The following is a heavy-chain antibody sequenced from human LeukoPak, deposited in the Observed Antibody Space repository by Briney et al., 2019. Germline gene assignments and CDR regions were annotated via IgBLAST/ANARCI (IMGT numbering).Heavy chain of an antibody. CDR1: GDSVSSNSAA. J-gene: IGHJ4*02. V-gene: IGHV6-1*01. D-gene: IGHD1-26*01. CDR2: TYYRSKWYY. Sequence: SQTLSLTFAISGDSVSSNSAAWNWIRQSPSRGLERLGRTYYRSKWYYDYAVAVKSRISINPDTSKNQFSLQLSSVTPEDTAVYYCARDPVGGSTIFDYWGQGTLVTVSS. CDR3: ARDPVGGSTIFDY.